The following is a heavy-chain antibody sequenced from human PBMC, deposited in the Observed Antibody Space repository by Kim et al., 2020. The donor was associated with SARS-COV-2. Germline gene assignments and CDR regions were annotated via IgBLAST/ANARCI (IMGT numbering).Heavy chain of an antibody. Sequence: SVKGRFTISRDNAKNSLFLEMNSLRAEDTAVYYCARDTREYYYDSSGYQAWGQGTLVTVSS. V-gene: IGHV3-11*06. J-gene: IGHJ5*02. D-gene: IGHD3-22*01. CDR3: ARDTREYYYDSSGYQA.